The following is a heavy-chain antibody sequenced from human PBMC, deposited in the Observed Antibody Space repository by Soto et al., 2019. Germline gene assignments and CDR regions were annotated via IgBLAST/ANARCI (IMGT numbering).Heavy chain of an antibody. J-gene: IGHJ4*02. CDR3: AREWNLDFDY. CDR2: ISYDGSNK. D-gene: IGHD1-7*01. Sequence: GGSLRLSCAASGFTFSSYAMHWVRQAPGKGLEWVAVISYDGSNKYYADSVKGRFTISRDSSKNTLYLQMNSLRAEDTAVYYCAREWNLDFDYWGQGTLVTVSS. V-gene: IGHV3-30-3*01. CDR1: GFTFSSYA.